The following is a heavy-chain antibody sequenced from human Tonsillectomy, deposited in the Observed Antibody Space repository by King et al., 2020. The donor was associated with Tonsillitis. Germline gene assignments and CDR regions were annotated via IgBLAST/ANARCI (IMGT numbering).Heavy chain of an antibody. D-gene: IGHD1-26*01. J-gene: IGHJ4*02. V-gene: IGHV4-39*01. Sequence: QLQESGPGLVKPSETLSLTCTVSGDSISSSSYYWGWIRQPPGKGLDWIGSISYRGSTYYNPSLKSRVTISVDTSKNQFSLKLSSVTAADTAVYYCVGGTYYVREAGYWGQGTLVTVSS. CDR3: VGGTYYVREAGY. CDR2: ISYRGST. CDR1: GDSISSSSYY.